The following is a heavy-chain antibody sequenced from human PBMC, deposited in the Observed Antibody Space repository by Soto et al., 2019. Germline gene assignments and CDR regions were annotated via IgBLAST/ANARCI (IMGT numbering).Heavy chain of an antibody. D-gene: IGHD5-18*01. CDR3: AKGFSYSVIDY. J-gene: IGHJ4*02. V-gene: IGHV3-30*18. CDR2: ISYDGSNK. Sequence: LRLSCAASGFTFSTYGMHWVRQAPGKGLEWVAVISYDGSNKYYADSVKGRFTISRDNSKNTLYLQMSSLRAEDTAVYYCAKGFSYSVIDYWGQGTLVTVSS. CDR1: GFTFSTYG.